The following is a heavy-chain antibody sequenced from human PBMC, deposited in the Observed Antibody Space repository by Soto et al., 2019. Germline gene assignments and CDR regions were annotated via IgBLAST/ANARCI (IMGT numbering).Heavy chain of an antibody. D-gene: IGHD6-19*01. CDR1: GFTFSSYA. Sequence: EVQLLESGGGLVQPGGSLRLSCAASGFTFSSYAMSWVRQAPGKGLEWVSAISGSGGSTDYADSVKGRFTISRDNSKNTLYLQMNSLRAEDTAVYYCAKVRGGYSSGWYFDYWGQGTLVTVSS. CDR3: AKVRGGYSSGWYFDY. CDR2: ISGSGGST. J-gene: IGHJ4*02. V-gene: IGHV3-23*01.